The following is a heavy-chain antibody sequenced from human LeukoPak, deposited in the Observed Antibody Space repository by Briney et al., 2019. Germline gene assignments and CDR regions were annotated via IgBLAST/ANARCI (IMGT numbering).Heavy chain of an antibody. V-gene: IGHV4-34*01. CDR1: GGSFSGYY. CDR3: ARGLRWRGLGMDV. J-gene: IGHJ6*02. CDR2: INHSGST. D-gene: IGHD4-23*01. Sequence: SETLSLTCAVYGGSFSGYYWSWIRQPPGKGLEWIGEINHSGSTNYNPSLRSRVTISVDTSKNQFSLKLSSVTAADTAVYYCARGLRWRGLGMDVWGQGTTVTVSS.